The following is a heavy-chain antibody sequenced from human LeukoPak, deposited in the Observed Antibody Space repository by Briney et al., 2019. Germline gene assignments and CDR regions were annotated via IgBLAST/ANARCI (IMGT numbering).Heavy chain of an antibody. J-gene: IGHJ6*02. Sequence: ASVKVSCKASGYTFTSYGISWVRQAPGQGLEWMGWISAYNGNTNYAQKLQGRVTMTTDTSTSTAYMELRSLRSDDTAVYYCARKHEYYIFSGYFAWYYYYGMDVWGQGTTVTVSS. CDR1: GYTFTSYG. D-gene: IGHD3-9*01. V-gene: IGHV1-18*01. CDR2: ISAYNGNT. CDR3: ARKHEYYIFSGYFAWYYYYGMDV.